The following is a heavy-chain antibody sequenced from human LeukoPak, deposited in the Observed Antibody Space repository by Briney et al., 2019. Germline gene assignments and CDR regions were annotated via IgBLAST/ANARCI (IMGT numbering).Heavy chain of an antibody. CDR3: ARDRIYYDILTGYLPLDY. CDR2: IKQDGSEK. CDR1: GFTFSSYA. V-gene: IGHV3-7*01. Sequence: GGSLRLSCAASGFTFSSYAMNWVRQAPGKGLEWVANIKQDGSEKFYVDSVKGRFTISRDNSKTSLYLQMSSLRAEDTAVYSCARDRIYYDILTGYLPLDYWGRGTLVAVSS. J-gene: IGHJ4*02. D-gene: IGHD3-9*01.